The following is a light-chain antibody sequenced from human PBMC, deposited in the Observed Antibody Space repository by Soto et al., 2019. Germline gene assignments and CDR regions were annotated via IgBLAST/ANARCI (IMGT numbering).Light chain of an antibody. CDR3: QKYNSAPRA. V-gene: IGKV1-27*01. J-gene: IGKJ1*01. Sequence: DIQMTQSPSSLSASVGDGVTVTCRASQGISNYLAWYQQKPGKVPKLLIYAASTLQSGVPSRFSGSGSGTDFTLTISSLQPEDVATYYCQKYNSAPRAFDQGTKVEIK. CDR2: AAS. CDR1: QGISNY.